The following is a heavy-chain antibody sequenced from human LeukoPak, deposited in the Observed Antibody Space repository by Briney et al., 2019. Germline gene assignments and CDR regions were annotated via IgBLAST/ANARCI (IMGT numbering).Heavy chain of an antibody. D-gene: IGHD3-10*01. V-gene: IGHV1-18*01. CDR1: GYTFTSYG. CDR3: ARVNIVVVPASRDYYGSGSYYRSAFDI. CDR2: ISAYNGNT. J-gene: IGHJ4*02. Sequence: ASVKVSCKASGYTFTSYGISWVRQAPGQGLEWMGWISAYNGNTNYAQKLQGRVNMTTDTSTSTAYMELRSLRSDDTAVYYCARVNIVVVPASRDYYGSGSYYRSAFDIWGQGTLVTVSS.